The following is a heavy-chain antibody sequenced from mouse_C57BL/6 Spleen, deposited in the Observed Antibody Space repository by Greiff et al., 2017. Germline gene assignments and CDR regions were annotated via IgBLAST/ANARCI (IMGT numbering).Heavy chain of an antibody. CDR3: ARCGHYYGSSYEGAD. CDR2: IAPSDSYT. J-gene: IGHJ3*01. D-gene: IGHD1-1*01. CDR1: GYPFTSYW. Sequence: VQLQQPGAELVMPGASVKLSCKASGYPFTSYWMHWVKQRPGQGLEWIGEIAPSDSYTNYNQKLTGKSTLTVDKSSSTAYMQLSSLTSEDSAVYYCARCGHYYGSSYEGADWGQGTLVTVSA. V-gene: IGHV1-69*01.